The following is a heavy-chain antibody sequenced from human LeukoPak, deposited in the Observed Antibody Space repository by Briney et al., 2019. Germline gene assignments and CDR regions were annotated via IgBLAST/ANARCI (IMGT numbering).Heavy chain of an antibody. Sequence: GGSLRLSCAASGFTFSTYAMSWVRQAPGKGLEWVSFVHGSGSDTYYADSVKGRFTISRDNSKNTLHLLMNSLSVEDTAIYYCAKTSRGNSGYDSPFDYWGQGTLVTISS. CDR2: VHGSGSDT. CDR3: AKTSRGNSGYDSPFDY. D-gene: IGHD5-12*01. J-gene: IGHJ4*02. V-gene: IGHV3-23*01. CDR1: GFTFSTYA.